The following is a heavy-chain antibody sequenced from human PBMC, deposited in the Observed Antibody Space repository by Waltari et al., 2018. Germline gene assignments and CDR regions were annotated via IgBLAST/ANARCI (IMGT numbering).Heavy chain of an antibody. CDR3: GRLEGQLVEY. V-gene: IGHV4-38-2*01. D-gene: IGHD6-6*01. J-gene: IGHJ4*02. CDR1: GYSIRSGFS. CDR2: IHHSGIT. Sequence: QVQLQESGPGLVKPSETLSLTCVIPGYSIRSGFSWGWIRQPPGKGLGWIASIHHSGITHYNPSLQSRVIISVDTSKNQFSLKLNSVTATDTAVYYCGRLEGQLVEYWGQGTLVTVSS.